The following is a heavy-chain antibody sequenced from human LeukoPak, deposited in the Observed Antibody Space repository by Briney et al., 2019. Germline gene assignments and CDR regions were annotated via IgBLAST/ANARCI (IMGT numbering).Heavy chain of an antibody. CDR2: ISSRSVYV. V-gene: IGHV3-21*04. CDR1: GFSLNSYS. J-gene: IGHJ5*02. Sequence: GGSLRLSCAASGFSLNSYSMNWVRQAPGKGLEWVSYISSRSVYVFYAESVKGRFTISRDDSKSSLYLQLNSLRAEDTAVYYCARNWPPVPSWGQGTLVTVSS. CDR3: ARNWPPVPS.